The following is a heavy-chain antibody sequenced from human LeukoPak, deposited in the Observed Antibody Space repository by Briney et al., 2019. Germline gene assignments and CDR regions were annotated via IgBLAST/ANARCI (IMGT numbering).Heavy chain of an antibody. CDR3: AHSPPYYSGSGSYFPAYYFDY. V-gene: IGHV2-5*02. D-gene: IGHD3-10*01. J-gene: IGHJ4*02. CDR1: GFSLSTSGMG. CDR2: IYWDDDK. Sequence: SGPTLVKPTQTLTLTCTFSGFSLSTSGMGVGWIRQPPGKALEWLALIYWDDDKRYSPSLKSRLTITKDTSKNQVVPTMTNMDPVDTATYYCAHSPPYYSGSGSYFPAYYFDYWGQGTLVTVSS.